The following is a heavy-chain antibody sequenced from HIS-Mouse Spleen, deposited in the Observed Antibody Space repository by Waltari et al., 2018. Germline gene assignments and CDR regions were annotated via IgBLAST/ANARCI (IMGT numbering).Heavy chain of an antibody. V-gene: IGHV4-39*07. CDR1: GRSIRSSSYF. CDR3: AREIPYSSSWYDWYFDL. CDR2: IYYSGST. J-gene: IGHJ2*01. Sequence: QLRLQESGPGLVKPSETLSPTCTVSGRSIRSSSYFWGWIRQPPGKGLEWIGRIYYSGSTYYNPSLKSRVTISVDTSKNQFSLKLSSVTAADTAVYYCAREIPYSSSWYDWYFDLWGRGTLVTVSS. D-gene: IGHD6-13*01.